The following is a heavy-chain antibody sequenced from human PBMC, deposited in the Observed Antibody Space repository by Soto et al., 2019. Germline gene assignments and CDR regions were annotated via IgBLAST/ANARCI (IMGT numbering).Heavy chain of an antibody. Sequence: ASVKVSCKASGGTFSSYAISWVRQAPGQGLEWMGGTIPIFGTANYAQKFQGRVTITADESTSTAYMELSSLRSEDTAVYYCAREFTVTTLRSLPDPDAFDIWGQGTMITVSS. CDR1: GGTFSSYA. D-gene: IGHD4-4*01. V-gene: IGHV1-69*13. CDR3: AREFTVTTLRSLPDPDAFDI. CDR2: TIPIFGTA. J-gene: IGHJ3*02.